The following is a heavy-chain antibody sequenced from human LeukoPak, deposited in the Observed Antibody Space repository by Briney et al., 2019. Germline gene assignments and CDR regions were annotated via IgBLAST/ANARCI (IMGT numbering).Heavy chain of an antibody. CDR3: ARAVGSGSFQTYYYYMDV. V-gene: IGHV4-38-2*02. CDR1: GYSISSGYY. CDR2: IYHSGST. D-gene: IGHD3-10*01. J-gene: IGHJ6*03. Sequence: PSETLSLTCTVSGYSISSGYYWGWIRQPPGKGLEWIGSIYHSGSTYYNPSLKSRVTMSVDTSKNRFSLKLSSVTAADTAVYYCARAVGSGSFQTYYYYMDVWGKGTTVTISS.